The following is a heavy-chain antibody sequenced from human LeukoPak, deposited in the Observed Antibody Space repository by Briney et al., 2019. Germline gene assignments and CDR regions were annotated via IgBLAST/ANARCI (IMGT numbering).Heavy chain of an antibody. CDR2: ISGSGGNT. Sequence: PGGSLRLSCAASGFTFSSYAMNWVRQAPGKGLEWVSTISGSGGNTYYADSVKGRFTISRDNSKNTLYLQMNSLRAEDTALYYCAHGGSGNFDYWGQGTLVTVSS. CDR1: GFTFSSYA. V-gene: IGHV3-23*01. CDR3: AHGGSGNFDY. J-gene: IGHJ4*02. D-gene: IGHD3-10*01.